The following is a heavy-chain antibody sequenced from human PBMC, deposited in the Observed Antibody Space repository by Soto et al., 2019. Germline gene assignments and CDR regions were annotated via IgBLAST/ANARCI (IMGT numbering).Heavy chain of an antibody. J-gene: IGHJ4*02. Sequence: PSETLSLTCTVSGGSISSSSYYWGWIRQPPGKGLEWIGSIYYSGSTYYNPSLKSRVTISVDTSKNQFSLKLSSVTAADTAVYYCARHGGGAARPLDYWGQGTLVTVSS. CDR1: GGSISSSSYY. CDR3: ARHGGGAARPLDY. D-gene: IGHD6-6*01. V-gene: IGHV4-39*01. CDR2: IYYSGST.